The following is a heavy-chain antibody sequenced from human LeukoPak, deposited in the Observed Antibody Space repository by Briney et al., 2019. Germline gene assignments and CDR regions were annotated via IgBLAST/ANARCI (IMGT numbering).Heavy chain of an antibody. V-gene: IGHV1-2*06. Sequence: ASVKVSCKASGYTFTGYYMHWLRQAPGQGLEWMGRINPNSGGTKYAQKFQGRETMTRDTSISTAYMELSRLRSDDTAVYYCARAMVRGVITPDYWGQGTLVTVSS. CDR2: INPNSGGT. D-gene: IGHD3-10*01. CDR1: GYTFTGYY. CDR3: ARAMVRGVITPDY. J-gene: IGHJ4*02.